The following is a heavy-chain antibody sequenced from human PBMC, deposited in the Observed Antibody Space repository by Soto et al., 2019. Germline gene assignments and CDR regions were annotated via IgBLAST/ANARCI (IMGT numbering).Heavy chain of an antibody. Sequence: QITLKESGPTLVKPTQTLTLTCTFSGFSLSTRGVGVGWIRQPPGKALEWLALIYWDDDKRYSPSLKTRLTTPKSTSKNQVVLTMTNMDPVDTATYSCAHIVVIRCFDFWGQGTLVTVSS. CDR1: GFSLSTRGVG. J-gene: IGHJ4*02. V-gene: IGHV2-5*02. CDR2: IYWDDDK. CDR3: AHIVVIRCFDF.